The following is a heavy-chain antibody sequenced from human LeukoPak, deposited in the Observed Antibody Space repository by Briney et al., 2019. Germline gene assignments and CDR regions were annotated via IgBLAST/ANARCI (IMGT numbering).Heavy chain of an antibody. CDR1: GGPISSGDYY. CDR2: IYYSGSA. CDR3: ARDRGMTTIDY. J-gene: IGHJ4*02. Sequence: PSQTLSLTCTVSGGPISSGDYYWSWIRQPPGKGLEWIAYIYYSGSAYYNPSLKSRVTISVDTSKNQFSLKLSSVTAADTAVYYCARDRGMTTIDYWGQGTLVTVSS. D-gene: IGHD3-10*01. V-gene: IGHV4-30-4*01.